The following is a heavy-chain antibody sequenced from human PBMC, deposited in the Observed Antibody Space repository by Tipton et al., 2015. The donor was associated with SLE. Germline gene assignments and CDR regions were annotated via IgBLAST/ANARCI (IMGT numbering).Heavy chain of an antibody. CDR3: ARVRFLVGLDY. D-gene: IGHD3/OR15-3a*01. Sequence: SLRLSCAASGFIFNDYYMHWIRQAPGKGLEWVSYITSGGRTISYTASVKGRFSVSRDNAKNSLYLQMSSLRVEDTAVYYCARVRFLVGLDYWGQGTLVTVSS. J-gene: IGHJ4*02. CDR2: ITSGGRTI. CDR1: GFIFNDYY. V-gene: IGHV3-11*04.